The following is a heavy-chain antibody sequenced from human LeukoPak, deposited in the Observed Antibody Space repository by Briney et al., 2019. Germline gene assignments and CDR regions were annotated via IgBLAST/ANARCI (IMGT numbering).Heavy chain of an antibody. V-gene: IGHV3-7*01. CDR3: GYTNNFYH. CDR2: IKHDGSEE. CDR1: GLSISGQW. Sequence: GESLRLSCVASGLSISGQWMNWVRQAPGQGLEWVANIKHDGSEEYYVDSVKGRFTFSRDDGRNSVSLQMNSVRAEDTAVYYCGYTNNFYHWGQGTLVVVSS. J-gene: IGHJ4*02. D-gene: IGHD3-16*02.